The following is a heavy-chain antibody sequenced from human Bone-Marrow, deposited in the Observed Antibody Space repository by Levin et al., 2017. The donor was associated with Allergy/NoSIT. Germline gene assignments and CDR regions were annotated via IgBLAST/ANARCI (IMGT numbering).Heavy chain of an antibody. J-gene: IGHJ4*02. CDR2: ISDGGGRT. CDR1: GFTFSNYA. CDR3: AKVRRTGYNYVPRSDYAFDH. V-gene: IGHV3-23*01. D-gene: IGHD5-24*01. Sequence: PGGSLRLSCAVSGFTFSNYAMNWVRQAPGKGLEWVSGISDGGGRTYYGDSVKGRFTISRDISKNMLFLQLNSLRADDTAVYYCAKVRRTGYNYVPRSDYAFDHWGRGTLVTVSS.